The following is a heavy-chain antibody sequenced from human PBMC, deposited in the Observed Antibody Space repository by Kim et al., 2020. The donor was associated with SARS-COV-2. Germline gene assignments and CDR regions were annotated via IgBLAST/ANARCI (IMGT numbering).Heavy chain of an antibody. CDR3: AGLVTGTTFGDAFDI. Sequence: SVKVSCKASGFTFTSSAVQWVRQARGQRLEWIGWIVVGSGNTNYAQKFQERVTITRDMSTSTAYMELSSLRSEDTAVYYCAGLVTGTTFGDAFDIWGQGTMVTVSS. J-gene: IGHJ3*02. CDR2: IVVGSGNT. V-gene: IGHV1-58*01. CDR1: GFTFTSSA. D-gene: IGHD1-20*01.